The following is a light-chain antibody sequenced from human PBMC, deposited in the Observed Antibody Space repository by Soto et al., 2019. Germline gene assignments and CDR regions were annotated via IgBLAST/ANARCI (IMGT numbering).Light chain of an antibody. V-gene: IGLV2-8*01. CDR2: EVT. CDR3: SSYAGSNTLV. Sequence: QLVLTQPPSASGSPGQSVTISCAGSGSDIAVYDFVSWYQQHPGTAPKLIIYEVTKRPSGVPDRFSGSKSASTASLTVSGLQAEDEADYYCSSYAGSNTLVFGGGTKVTVL. CDR1: GSDIAVYDF. J-gene: IGLJ2*01.